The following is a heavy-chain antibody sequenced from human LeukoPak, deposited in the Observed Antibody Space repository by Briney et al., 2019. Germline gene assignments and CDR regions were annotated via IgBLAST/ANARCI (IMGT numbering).Heavy chain of an antibody. J-gene: IGHJ6*02. V-gene: IGHV4-59*05. CDR3: VRHVSSGWDYYNGLDV. Sequence: PSETLSLTCTVSGGSISSYYWSWIRQPPGKGLEWIGSIYYPESTHYNPSLESRVTISVDTSKYQVSLTLSSVTATDTAVYYCVRHVSSGWDYYNGLDVWGQGTTVTVSS. CDR2: IYYPEST. CDR1: GGSISSYY. D-gene: IGHD6-19*01.